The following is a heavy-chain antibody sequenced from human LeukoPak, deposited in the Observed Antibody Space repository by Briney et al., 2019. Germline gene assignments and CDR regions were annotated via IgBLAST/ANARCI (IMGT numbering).Heavy chain of an antibody. J-gene: IGHJ4*02. CDR2: IDPNSDNI. CDR1: GYTFTGCF. Sequence: EASVKVSCKASGYTFTGCFIHYGRQAPGQGLEWMGWIDPNSDNIRYSETFKDRVTMTRDTSTNTAYMELSWLRSDDTAVYYCARSAYNYGYVYFDHWGQGTLVIVSS. D-gene: IGHD5-18*01. V-gene: IGHV1-2*02. CDR3: ARSAYNYGYVYFDH.